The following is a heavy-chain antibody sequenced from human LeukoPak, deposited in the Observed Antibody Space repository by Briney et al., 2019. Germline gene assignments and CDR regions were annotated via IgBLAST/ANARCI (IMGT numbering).Heavy chain of an antibody. J-gene: IGHJ5*02. CDR1: GYTFTGYY. Sequence: ASVTVSCKASGYTFTGYYMHWVRQAPGQGLEWMGWINPNSGGTNYAQKFQGRVTMTRDTSISTAYMELSRLRSDDTAVYYCARDAELLWFGELLNWFDPWGQGALVTVSS. CDR2: INPNSGGT. D-gene: IGHD3-10*01. CDR3: ARDAELLWFGELLNWFDP. V-gene: IGHV1-2*02.